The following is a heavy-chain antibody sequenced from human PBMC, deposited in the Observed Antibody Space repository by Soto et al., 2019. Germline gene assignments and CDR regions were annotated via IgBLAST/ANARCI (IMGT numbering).Heavy chain of an antibody. CDR1: GFTFSSYT. Sequence: EVQLVESGGGLVKPGGPLGLACAASGFTFSSYTLNWVRQAPGKGLEWFSSIISSSGYLYYSDSVKGRFTISRDNAKNSLYLQMNSLRAEDTAVYYCARALDYDLDYWGQGTLVTVSS. J-gene: IGHJ4*02. V-gene: IGHV3-21*01. CDR3: ARALDYDLDY. D-gene: IGHD3-3*01. CDR2: IISSSGYL.